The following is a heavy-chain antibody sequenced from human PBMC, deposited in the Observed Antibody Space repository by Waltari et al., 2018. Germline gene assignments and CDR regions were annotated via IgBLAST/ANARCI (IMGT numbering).Heavy chain of an antibody. CDR3: ARVQPRWDWLFDY. D-gene: IGHD3-9*01. J-gene: IGHJ4*02. CDR1: GYTFTSYD. V-gene: IGHV1-8*01. CDR2: MKPNSGKT. Sequence: QVQLVQSGAEVKKPGASVKVSCKASGYTFTSYDINWVRQATGQGLEWMGWMKPNSGKTGYAQKVQGRVTMTRNTSRSTAYMELSSLRSEDTAVYYCARVQPRWDWLFDYWGQGTLVTVSS.